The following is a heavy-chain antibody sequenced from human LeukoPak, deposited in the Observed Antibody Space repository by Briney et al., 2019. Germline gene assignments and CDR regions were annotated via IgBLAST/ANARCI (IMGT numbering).Heavy chain of an antibody. D-gene: IGHD6-6*01. J-gene: IGHJ4*02. CDR3: AIVNLAARPFFYYFDY. V-gene: IGHV3-30*01. CDR1: GFTFSSYA. Sequence: PGGSLRLSCAASGFTFSSYAMHWVRQAPGKGLEWVAVISYDGSNKYYADSVKGRFTISRDNSKNTLYLQMNSLRAEDTAVYYCAIVNLAARPFFYYFDYWGQGTLVTVSS. CDR2: ISYDGSNK.